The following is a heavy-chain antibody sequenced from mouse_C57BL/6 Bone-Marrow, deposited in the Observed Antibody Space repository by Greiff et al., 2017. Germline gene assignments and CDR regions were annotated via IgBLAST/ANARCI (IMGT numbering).Heavy chain of an antibody. CDR2: INPSTGGT. D-gene: IGHD2-14*01. V-gene: IGHV1-42*01. J-gene: IGHJ2*01. CDR3: ARCNRGYYFDY. Sequence: DVKLQESGPELVKPGASVKISCKASGYSFTGYYMNWVKQSPEKSLEWIGEINPSTGGTTYNQKFKAKATLTVDKSSSTAYMQLKRLTSEDSAVYYCARCNRGYYFDYWGQGTTLTVSS. CDR1: GYSFTGYY.